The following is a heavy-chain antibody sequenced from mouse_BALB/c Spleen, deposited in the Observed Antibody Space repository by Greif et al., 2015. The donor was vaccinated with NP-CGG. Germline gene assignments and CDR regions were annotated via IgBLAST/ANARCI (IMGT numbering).Heavy chain of an antibody. V-gene: IGHV5-6-3*01. CDR3: ARDGGNYFDY. J-gene: IGHJ2*01. CDR1: GFTFSSYG. CDR2: INSNGGST. Sequence: EVQVVESGGGLVQPGGSLKLSCAASGFTFSSYGMSWVRQTPDKRLELVATINSNGGSTYYPDSVKGRFTISRDNAKNTLYLQMSSLKSEDTAMYYCARDGGNYFDYWGQGTTLTVSS.